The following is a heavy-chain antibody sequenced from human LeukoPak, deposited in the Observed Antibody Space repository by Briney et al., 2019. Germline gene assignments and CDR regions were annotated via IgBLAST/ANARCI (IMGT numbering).Heavy chain of an antibody. CDR2: IYYSGST. CDR3: ARTDYYDSSGHQVDY. V-gene: IGHV4-59*01. Sequence: PSETLSLTCTVSGGSISSYDWSWIRQPPGKGLEWIGYIYYSGSTNYNPSLKSRVTISVDTSKNQFSLKLSSVTAADTAVYYCARTDYYDSSGHQVDYWGQGTLVTVSS. CDR1: GGSISSYD. J-gene: IGHJ4*02. D-gene: IGHD3-22*01.